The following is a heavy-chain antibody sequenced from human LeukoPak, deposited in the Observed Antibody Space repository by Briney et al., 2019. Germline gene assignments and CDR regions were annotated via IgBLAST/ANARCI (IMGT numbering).Heavy chain of an antibody. V-gene: IGHV3-13*05. J-gene: IGHJ4*02. CDR2: ICTAGDP. CDR3: ARAAYYGSGSYVSYYFDY. Sequence: GGSLRLSCAASGFTFSSYDMHWVRQATGKGLEWVSAICTAGDPYYPGSVKGRFTISRENAKNSLYLQMNSLRAGDTAVYYCARAAYYGSGSYVSYYFDYWGQGTLVTVSS. D-gene: IGHD3-10*01. CDR1: GFTFSSYD.